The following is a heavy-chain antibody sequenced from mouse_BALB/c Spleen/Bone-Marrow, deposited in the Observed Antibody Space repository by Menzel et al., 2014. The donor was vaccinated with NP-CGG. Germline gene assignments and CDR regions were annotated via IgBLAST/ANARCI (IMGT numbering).Heavy chain of an antibody. CDR2: INPSTGYT. V-gene: IGHV1-7*01. Sequence: QVQLQQSGAERAKPGASVKMPCKVSGYTFTNYWMHWVKQRPGQGLEWIGYINPSTGYTEYNQKFKDKATLTADKSSSTAYMQLSSLTSEDSAVYYCARIYYYGRDYWGQGTTFTVSS. D-gene: IGHD1-1*01. CDR3: ARIYYYGRDY. J-gene: IGHJ2*01. CDR1: GYTFTNYW.